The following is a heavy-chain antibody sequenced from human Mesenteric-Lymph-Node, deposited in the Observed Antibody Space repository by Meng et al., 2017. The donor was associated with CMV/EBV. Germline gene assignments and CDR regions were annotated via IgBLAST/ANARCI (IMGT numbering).Heavy chain of an antibody. CDR1: GGSISSSSYY. CDR2: VYYTGST. Sequence: SETLSLTCTVSGGSISSSSYYWNWIRLSPGKGLEWIGYVYYTGSTNYNPSLKSRLTISLDTSKNQFTLQLSSVTAADTAIYYCASLIAGGGGRGNWGQGTLVTVSS. D-gene: IGHD1-26*01. V-gene: IGHV4-61*01. CDR3: ASLIAGGGGRGN. J-gene: IGHJ4*02.